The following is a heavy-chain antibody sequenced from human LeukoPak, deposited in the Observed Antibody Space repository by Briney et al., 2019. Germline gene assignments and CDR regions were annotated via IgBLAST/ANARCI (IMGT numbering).Heavy chain of an antibody. CDR3: ARTTNPYYYDSSGYRD. J-gene: IGHJ4*02. D-gene: IGHD3-22*01. Sequence: GGSLQISCKGSGYSFTSYWIGWVRQMPGKGLEWMGIIYPGDSDTRYSPSFQGQVTISADKSVSTAYLQWSSLKASDTAMYYCARTTNPYYYDSSGYRDWGQGTLVTVSS. V-gene: IGHV5-51*01. CDR1: GYSFTSYW. CDR2: IYPGDSDT.